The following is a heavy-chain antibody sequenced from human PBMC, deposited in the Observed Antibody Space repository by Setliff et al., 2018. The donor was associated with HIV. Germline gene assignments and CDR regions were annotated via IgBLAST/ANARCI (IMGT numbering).Heavy chain of an antibody. Sequence: GESLKISCKDSGYSFPNDWIGWVRQMPGKGLEWVAIIFPGDSETRYGPSFEGQVTISADRSINTVYLQWSSLRASDTAIYYCTRHPLRPGIAGYFYFVDVWGTGTTVTVSS. V-gene: IGHV5-51*01. CDR1: GYSFPNDW. CDR2: IFPGDSET. J-gene: IGHJ6*03. CDR3: TRHPLRPGIAGYFYFVDV. D-gene: IGHD3-9*01.